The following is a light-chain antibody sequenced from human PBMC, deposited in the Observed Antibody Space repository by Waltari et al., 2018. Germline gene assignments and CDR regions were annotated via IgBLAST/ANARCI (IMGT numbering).Light chain of an antibody. CDR2: RAS. V-gene: IGKV1-27*01. Sequence: DIEMTQSPSSLSPSVGDRVTITCRASHDISNFLAWYQQRPGKLPKLLIYRASTLQSGVPSRFSGSGSGTDFTLAISSLQSEDVATYYCQKYDSAPLTFGPGTKVEIK. CDR1: HDISNF. J-gene: IGKJ3*01. CDR3: QKYDSAPLT.